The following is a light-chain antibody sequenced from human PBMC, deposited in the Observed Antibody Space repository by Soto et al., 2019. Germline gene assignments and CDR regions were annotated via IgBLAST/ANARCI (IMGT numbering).Light chain of an antibody. V-gene: IGLV2-8*01. CDR2: EVS. J-gene: IGLJ3*02. CDR3: SSYAGGSNWV. Sequence: QSALTQPPSAAGSPGPSVTISCTGSSSDVGGYNYVSWYQQYPGRAPKLMIYEVSQRPSGVPDRFYAAKSGNTASLTVSGLQAEYEADYYCSSYAGGSNWVFGGGTKLTVL. CDR1: SSDVGGYNY.